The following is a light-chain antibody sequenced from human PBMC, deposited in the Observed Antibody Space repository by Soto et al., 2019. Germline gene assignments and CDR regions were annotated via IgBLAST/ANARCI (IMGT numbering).Light chain of an antibody. CDR1: QSVSSN. CDR3: QQYNNWPPTWT. J-gene: IGKJ1*01. Sequence: IVKTQSPATLSVSPGERATLSCRASQSVSSNLAWYQQKPGQAPRLLIYGASTRATGIPARFSGSGSGTEFTLTISSLQSEDFAVYYCQQYNNWPPTWTFGQGTKVDIK. CDR2: GAS. V-gene: IGKV3-15*01.